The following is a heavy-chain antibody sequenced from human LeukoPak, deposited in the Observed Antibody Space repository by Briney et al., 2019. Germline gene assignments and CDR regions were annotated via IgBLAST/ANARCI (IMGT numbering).Heavy chain of an antibody. Sequence: GGSLRLSCEASGFTFSIYWMTWVRQAPGKGLEWVANIKQDGSEKYYVDSVKGRFTISRDNAKNSLYLQMNSLRAEDTAVYYCARGRAFTKGVSVTALDIWGRGTRLTVSS. CDR3: ARGRAFTKGVSVTALDI. CDR1: GFTFSIYW. CDR2: IKQDGSEK. V-gene: IGHV3-7*01. D-gene: IGHD2-8*01. J-gene: IGHJ3*02.